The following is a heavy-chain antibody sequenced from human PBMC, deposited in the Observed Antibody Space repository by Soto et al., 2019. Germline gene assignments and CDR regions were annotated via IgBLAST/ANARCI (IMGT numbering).Heavy chain of an antibody. D-gene: IGHD4-17*01. CDR2: VTGRSRNT. Sequence: EMQLLESGGGLQQPGGSLRLSCAASGFTFNNFAMGWVSQAPGKGLAWISAVTGRSRNTYYADSVKGRFTISRNNFENTVYLQMDGLRVEDTAVYYCAKMTTYGVNYRDAFDVWCRGTMVTVDS. V-gene: IGHV3-23*01. CDR3: AKMTTYGVNYRDAFDV. J-gene: IGHJ3*01. CDR1: GFTFNNFA.